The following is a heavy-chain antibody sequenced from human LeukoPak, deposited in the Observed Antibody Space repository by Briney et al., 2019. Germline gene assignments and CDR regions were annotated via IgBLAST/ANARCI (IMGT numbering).Heavy chain of an antibody. CDR1: GYSISSGYY. J-gene: IGHJ5*02. D-gene: IGHD5-18*01. CDR2: IYHSGST. V-gene: IGHV4-38-2*01. Sequence: SSETLSLTCAVSGYSISSGYYWGWIRQPPGKGLEWIGSIYHSGSTYYNPSLKSRVTISVDTSKNQFSLKLSSVTAADTAVYYCAGRYSCGQTWFDPWGQGTLVTVSS. CDR3: AGRYSCGQTWFDP.